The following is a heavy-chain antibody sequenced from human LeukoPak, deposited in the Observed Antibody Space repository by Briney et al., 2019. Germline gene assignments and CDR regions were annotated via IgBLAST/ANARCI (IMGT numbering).Heavy chain of an antibody. CDR3: ARSGAAGWFDP. CDR1: GGSISSYN. D-gene: IGHD4-17*01. J-gene: IGHJ5*02. CDR2: IYYSAST. V-gene: IGHV4-59*01. Sequence: SETLSLTCTVSGGSISSYNWSWIRQPPGKGLEWIGFIYYSASTSYNPSLTIRVTIAVDTSKIQFSLKLSSVTAADTAVYYCARSGAAGWFDPWGQGTLVTVSS.